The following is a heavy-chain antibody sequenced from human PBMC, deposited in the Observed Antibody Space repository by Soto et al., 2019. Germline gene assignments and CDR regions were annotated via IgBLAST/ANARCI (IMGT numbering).Heavy chain of an antibody. J-gene: IGHJ4*02. Sequence: VQLSESGGGLVQPGGSLRLSCAASGFTFSSYAMSWVRQAPGKGLEWVSSISGSSGVTYHADSVKGRFTISRDNSKNTLYLQMNSLRVEDTAVYYCAKDSRKAGSGSYCDYWGQGTLVTVSS. V-gene: IGHV3-23*01. CDR3: AKDSRKAGSGSYCDY. CDR2: ISGSSGVT. D-gene: IGHD3-10*01. CDR1: GFTFSSYA.